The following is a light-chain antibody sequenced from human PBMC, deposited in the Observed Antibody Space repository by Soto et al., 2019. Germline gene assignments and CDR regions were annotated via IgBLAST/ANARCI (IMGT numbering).Light chain of an antibody. CDR3: QQYYRRPIT. CDR1: QSVLDRSNNKNY. Sequence: DIVMTQSPDSLAVSLGEMATINCKSSQSVLDRSNNKNYLAWYQQKPGQPPKLLIYGASTRESGVPDRFSGSGSGTDFLLTISSLQAEDVAVYSCQQYYRRPITFGQGTRLEIK. V-gene: IGKV4-1*01. J-gene: IGKJ5*01. CDR2: GAS.